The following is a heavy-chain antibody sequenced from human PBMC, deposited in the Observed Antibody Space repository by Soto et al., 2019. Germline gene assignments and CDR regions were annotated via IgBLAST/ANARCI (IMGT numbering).Heavy chain of an antibody. J-gene: IGHJ4*02. V-gene: IGHV3-15*01. CDR2: MKSKSEGETT. Sequence: PVGSLRLSCAASGFTFNNAWVGWVRQAPGQGLEWVGHMKSKSEGETTDYAAPVKGRFTISRDDSKNTVYLQMNSLTTEDTAVYYCTAQFYFDASGYSFDLWGQGTLVTVSS. D-gene: IGHD3-22*01. CDR1: GFTFNNAW. CDR3: TAQFYFDASGYSFDL.